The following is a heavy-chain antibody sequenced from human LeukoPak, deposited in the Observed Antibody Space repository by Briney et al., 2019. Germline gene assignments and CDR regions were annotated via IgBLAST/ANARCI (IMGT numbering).Heavy chain of an antibody. Sequence: SETLSLTCSVSGGSISGYYWSWIRQLPGERLEWIGFVYHNGRTTYNPSLESRVTISVDTSRNQVSLNLRFVTAADTALYFCARRRAESSGPSFYYFYMDVWGKGTTVTVSS. CDR3: ARRRAESSGPSFYYFYMDV. J-gene: IGHJ6*03. D-gene: IGHD2-8*02. V-gene: IGHV4-59*01. CDR2: VYHNGRT. CDR1: GGSISGYY.